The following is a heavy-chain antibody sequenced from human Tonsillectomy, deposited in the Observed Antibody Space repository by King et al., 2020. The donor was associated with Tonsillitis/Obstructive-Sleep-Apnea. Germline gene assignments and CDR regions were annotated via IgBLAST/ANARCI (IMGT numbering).Heavy chain of an antibody. D-gene: IGHD3-9*01. CDR2: INPNSGGT. V-gene: IGHV1-2*02. CDR3: ARDLNWLIDY. CDR1: GYTFTGFY. J-gene: IGHJ4*02. Sequence: VQLVQSGAEVKKPGASVRVSCKASGYTFTGFYIHWVRQAPGQGLEWMGWINPNSGGTNYAQRFQGRVTMTRDTSISTAYMQLSSLRSDDTAVDYFARDLNWLIDYWGRGTLVTVSS.